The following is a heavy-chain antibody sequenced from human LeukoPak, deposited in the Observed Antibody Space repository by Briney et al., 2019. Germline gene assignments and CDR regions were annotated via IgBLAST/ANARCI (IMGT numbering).Heavy chain of an antibody. D-gene: IGHD5-18*01. CDR1: GGSISSSSYY. Sequence: ASETLSLTCTVSGGSISSSSYYWGWIRQPPGKGLEWIGSIYYSGSTYYNPSLKSRVTISVDTSKNQFSLKLSSVTAADTAVYYCARAAGYSYGPDYWGQGTLVTVSS. CDR3: ARAAGYSYGPDY. J-gene: IGHJ4*02. CDR2: IYYSGST. V-gene: IGHV4-39*07.